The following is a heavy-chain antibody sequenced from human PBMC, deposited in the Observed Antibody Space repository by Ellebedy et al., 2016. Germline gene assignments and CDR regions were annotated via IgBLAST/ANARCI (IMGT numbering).Heavy chain of an antibody. CDR3: ARRRPQWLVAFDI. Sequence: GGSLRLXXKGSGYSFANYWIGWVRQLPGKGLEWMGFIYPGDSDTRYSPSFQGQVTISADKSISTAYLQWSSLKASDTATYYCARRRPQWLVAFDIWGQGTMVTVSS. D-gene: IGHD6-19*01. V-gene: IGHV5-51*01. CDR2: IYPGDSDT. CDR1: GYSFANYW. J-gene: IGHJ3*02.